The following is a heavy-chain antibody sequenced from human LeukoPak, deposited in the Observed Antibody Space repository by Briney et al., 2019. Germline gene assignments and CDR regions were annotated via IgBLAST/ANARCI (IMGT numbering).Heavy chain of an antibody. J-gene: IGHJ4*02. CDR2: IYSGGST. CDR1: GFTVSSNY. D-gene: IGHD3-22*01. V-gene: IGHV3-53*01. Sequence: GGSLRLSCAASGFTVSSNYMSWVRQAPGKGLEWVSVIYSGGSTYYADSVKGRFTISRDNSKNTLCLQMNSLRAEDTAVYYCARDPYYYDSSGYFPWFDYWGQGTLVTVSS. CDR3: ARDPYYYDSSGYFPWFDY.